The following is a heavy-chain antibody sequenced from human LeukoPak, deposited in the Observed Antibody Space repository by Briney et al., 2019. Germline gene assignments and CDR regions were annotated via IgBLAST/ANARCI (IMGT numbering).Heavy chain of an antibody. D-gene: IGHD6-13*01. Sequence: PSETLSLTCTVSGGSISSYYWSWIRQPPGKGLEWIGYIYYSGSTNYNPSLKSRVTISVDTSKNQFSLKLSSVTPADTAVYYCAREHSSSWYVDYWGQGTLVTVSS. CDR2: IYYSGST. CDR1: GGSISSYY. V-gene: IGHV4-59*01. J-gene: IGHJ4*02. CDR3: AREHSSSWYVDY.